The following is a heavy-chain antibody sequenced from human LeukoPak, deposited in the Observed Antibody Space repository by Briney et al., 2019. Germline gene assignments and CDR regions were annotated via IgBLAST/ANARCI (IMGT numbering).Heavy chain of an antibody. V-gene: IGHV3-48*01. J-gene: IGHJ4*02. CDR2: SRSSSPSM. CDR1: GFTFSNYG. CDR3: ARDWNFAIDY. Sequence: GGSLRLSCAGSGFTFSNYGINWVRQAPGKGLEWVSYSRSSSPSMYYADSVKGRFTTSRDNAKNSLYLHMNSLRAEDTAVFYCARDWNFAIDYWGQGTLVTVSS. D-gene: IGHD1-7*01.